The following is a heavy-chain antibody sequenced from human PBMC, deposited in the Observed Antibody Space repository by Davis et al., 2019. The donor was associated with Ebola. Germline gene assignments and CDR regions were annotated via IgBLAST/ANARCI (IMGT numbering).Heavy chain of an antibody. CDR3: ARGCFDCRYYYYMDV. D-gene: IGHD3-9*01. Sequence: PGGSLRLSCAASGFTFSSYAMHWVRQAPGKGLEWVAVISYDGSNKYYADSVKGRLTISRHNSKNTLYLQMNSLRAEDTAVYYCARGCFDCRYYYYMDVWGKGTTVTVSS. V-gene: IGHV3-30*14. J-gene: IGHJ6*03. CDR2: ISYDGSNK. CDR1: GFTFSSYA.